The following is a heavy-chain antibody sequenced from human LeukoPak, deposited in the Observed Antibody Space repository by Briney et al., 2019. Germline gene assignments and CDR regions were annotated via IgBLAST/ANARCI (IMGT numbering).Heavy chain of an antibody. CDR1: GFTFSSYW. CDR2: ISYDGSNK. Sequence: GGSLRLSRAASGFTFSSYWMHWVRQAPGKGLEWVAVISYDGSNKYYADSVKGRFTISRDNSKNTLYLQMNSLRAEDTAVYYCARDRPPDDYDFWSGYYTDLFDYWGQGTLVTVSS. CDR3: ARDRPPDDYDFWSGYYTDLFDY. D-gene: IGHD3-3*01. V-gene: IGHV3-30-3*01. J-gene: IGHJ4*02.